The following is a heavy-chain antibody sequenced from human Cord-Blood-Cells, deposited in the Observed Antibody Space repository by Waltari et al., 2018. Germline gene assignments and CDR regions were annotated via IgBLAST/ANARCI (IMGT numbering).Heavy chain of an antibody. J-gene: IGHJ6*02. CDR1: GYTFTSYG. Sequence: QVQLVQSGAEVKKPGASVKVSCKASGYTFTSYGISWVRQAPGQGLEWMGWISAYNGNTNYAQKLQGRVTMTTDTSTSTAYMEMRSLRSEDTAVYYCARGGRITIFGVVINEPRPYGMDVWGQGTTVTVSS. D-gene: IGHD3-3*01. CDR2: ISAYNGNT. V-gene: IGHV1-18*01. CDR3: ARGGRITIFGVVINEPRPYGMDV.